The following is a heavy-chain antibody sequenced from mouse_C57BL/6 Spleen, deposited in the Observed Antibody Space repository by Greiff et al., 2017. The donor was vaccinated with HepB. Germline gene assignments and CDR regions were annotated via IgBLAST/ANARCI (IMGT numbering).Heavy chain of an antibody. CDR2: ISYDGSN. Sequence: ESGPGLVKPSQSLSLTCSVTGYSITSGYYWNWIRQFPGNKLEWMGYISYDGSNNYNPSLKNRISITRDTSKNQFFLKLNSVTTEDTATYYCARDWDVDYYAMDYWGQGTSVTVSS. CDR3: ARDWDVDYYAMDY. J-gene: IGHJ4*01. V-gene: IGHV3-6*01. D-gene: IGHD4-1*01. CDR1: GYSITSGYY.